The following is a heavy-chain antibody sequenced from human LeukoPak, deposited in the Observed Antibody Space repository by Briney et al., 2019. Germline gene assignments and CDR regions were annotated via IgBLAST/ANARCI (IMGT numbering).Heavy chain of an antibody. CDR3: ARVGNTAMVLPYYYYYYMDV. D-gene: IGHD5-18*01. V-gene: IGHV4-39*07. CDR1: GFTFSSYE. Sequence: GSLRLSCAASGFTFSSYEMNWVRQAPGKGLEWIGSIYYSGSTYYNPSLKSRVTISVDTSKNQFSLKLSSVTAADTAVYYCARVGNTAMVLPYYYYYYMDVWGKGTTVTVSS. J-gene: IGHJ6*03. CDR2: IYYSGST.